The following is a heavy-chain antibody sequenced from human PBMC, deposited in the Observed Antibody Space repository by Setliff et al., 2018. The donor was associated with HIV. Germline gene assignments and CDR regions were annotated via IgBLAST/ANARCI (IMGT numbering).Heavy chain of an antibody. CDR1: GYTLTELS. Sequence: ASVKVSCKVSGYTLTELSRHWVRQAPGKGLEWMGGLDPKDGKTMYAQKFQGRVTMTEDTSTDTAHMELRSLRSEDTAVYYCARSLERQWLVPYYMDVWGKGTTVTVSS. D-gene: IGHD6-19*01. CDR3: ARSLERQWLVPYYMDV. CDR2: LDPKDGKT. J-gene: IGHJ6*03. V-gene: IGHV1-24*01.